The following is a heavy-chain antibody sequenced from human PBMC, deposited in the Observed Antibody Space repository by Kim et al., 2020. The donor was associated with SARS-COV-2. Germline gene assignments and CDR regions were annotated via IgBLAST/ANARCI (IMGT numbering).Heavy chain of an antibody. J-gene: IGHJ4*02. Sequence: RYAQKFRGRVTMTRDTSTSTVDLALSSLTSEYTAVYYCASEPPSSGGFDYWGQGTLVTVSS. V-gene: IGHV1-46*01. D-gene: IGHD6-19*01. CDR3: ASEPPSSGGFDY.